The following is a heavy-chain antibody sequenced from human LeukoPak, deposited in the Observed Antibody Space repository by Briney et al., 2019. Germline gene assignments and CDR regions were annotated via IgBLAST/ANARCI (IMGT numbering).Heavy chain of an antibody. D-gene: IGHD2-2*02. CDR3: ARGGDIVVVPAAIENWFDP. Sequence: GASVKVSCKASGYTFTSYYMHWVRQAPGQGLEWMGWMNPNSGNTGYAQKFQGRVTMTRNTSISTAYMELSSLRSEDTAVYYCARGGDIVVVPAAIENWFDPWGQGTLVTVSS. J-gene: IGHJ5*02. CDR1: GYTFTSYY. V-gene: IGHV1-8*02. CDR2: MNPNSGNT.